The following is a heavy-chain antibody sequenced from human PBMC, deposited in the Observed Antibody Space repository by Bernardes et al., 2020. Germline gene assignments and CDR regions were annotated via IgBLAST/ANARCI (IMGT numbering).Heavy chain of an antibody. V-gene: IGHV1-8*01. D-gene: IGHD3-3*01. J-gene: IGHJ6*02. CDR3: ARGGTIFGVVIIHYYYYGMDV. CDR2: MNPNSGNT. Sequence: ASVKVSCKASGYTFTSYDINWVRQATGQGLEWMGWMNPNSGNTGYAQKFQGRVTMTRNTSISTAYMELSSLRSEDTAVYYCARGGTIFGVVIIHYYYYGMDVWGQGTTVTVSS. CDR1: GYTFTSYD.